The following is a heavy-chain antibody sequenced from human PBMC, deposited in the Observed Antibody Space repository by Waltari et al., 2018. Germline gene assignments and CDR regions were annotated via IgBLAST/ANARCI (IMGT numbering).Heavy chain of an antibody. CDR2: IWYDGSNK. D-gene: IGHD3-10*01. CDR1: GFTFSSYG. Sequence: QVQLVESGGGVVQPGRSLRLSCAASGFTFSSYGMHWVRQAPGKGLEWVAVIWYDGSNKYYADSVKGRFTISRDNSKNTLYLQMNSLRAEDTAMYYCAKDPLWFGESHQYNWFDPWGQGTLVTVSS. V-gene: IGHV3-30*18. J-gene: IGHJ5*02. CDR3: AKDPLWFGESHQYNWFDP.